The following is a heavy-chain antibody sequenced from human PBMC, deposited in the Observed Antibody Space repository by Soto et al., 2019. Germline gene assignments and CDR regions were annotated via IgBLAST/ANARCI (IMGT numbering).Heavy chain of an antibody. CDR2: VYYTGST. D-gene: IGHD2-21*02. J-gene: IGHJ5*02. CDR3: VRTARQGAVAPHWFDR. Sequence: QVQLQESGPELVKPSQTLSLTCTVSGASIRSTDYYWSWIRQAPGKGLEWIGYVYYTGSTYYNPSLMSRLTISVDTSKNQFSLKLTSVTAAETAVYYCVRTARQGAVAPHWFDRWDQGTQVTVSS. CDR1: GASIRSTDYY. V-gene: IGHV4-30-4*01.